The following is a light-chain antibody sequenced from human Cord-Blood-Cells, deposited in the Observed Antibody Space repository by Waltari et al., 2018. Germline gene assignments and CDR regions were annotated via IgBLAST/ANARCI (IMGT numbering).Light chain of an antibody. J-gene: IGLJ3*02. CDR3: CSYAGSNWV. CDR2: EGS. V-gene: IGLV2-23*01. Sequence: QSALTQPASVSGSPGQSITISCTGTSSDVGSYNLVSWYQQPPGKAPKLMIYEGSKRPSGVSNRFSGSKSGNTDSLTISGLQAEDEADYYCCSYAGSNWVFGGGTKLTVL. CDR1: SSDVGSYNL.